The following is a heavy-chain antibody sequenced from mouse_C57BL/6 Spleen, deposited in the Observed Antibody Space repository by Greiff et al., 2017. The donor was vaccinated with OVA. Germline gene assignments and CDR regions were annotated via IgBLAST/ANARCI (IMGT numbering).Heavy chain of an antibody. CDR2: ISNGGGST. D-gene: IGHD2-3*01. CDR3: ARHGPLVDGYRYFDV. J-gene: IGHJ1*03. CDR1: GFTFSDYY. V-gene: IGHV5-12*01. Sequence: DVKLVESGGGLVQPGGSLKLSCAASGFTFSDYYMYWVRQTPEKRLEWVAYISNGGGSTYYPDTVKGRFTISRDNAKNTLYLQMSRLKSEDTAMYYCARHGPLVDGYRYFDVWGTGTTVTVSS.